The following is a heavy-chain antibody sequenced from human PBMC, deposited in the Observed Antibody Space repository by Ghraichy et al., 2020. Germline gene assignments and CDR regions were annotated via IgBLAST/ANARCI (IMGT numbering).Heavy chain of an antibody. CDR1: GGSASSEGYY. D-gene: IGHD2-21*02. Sequence: SETLSLTCTVSGGSASSEGYYWNWIRQPPGKGLEWIGYIYYSGGTNYNPSLKSRVAISVDSSKNQISLRLSSVTAADTAVYYCASPNPAYCGADCYSSYSFGLDFCAQGTTVTVSS. CDR2: IYYSGGT. J-gene: IGHJ6*02. V-gene: IGHV4-61*08. CDR3: ASPNPAYCGADCYSSYSFGLDF.